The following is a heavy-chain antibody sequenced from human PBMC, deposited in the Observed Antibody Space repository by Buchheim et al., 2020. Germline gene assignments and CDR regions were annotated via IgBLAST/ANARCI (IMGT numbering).Heavy chain of an antibody. V-gene: IGHV3-30*03. J-gene: IGHJ4*02. D-gene: IGHD4/OR15-4a*01. CDR1: GFTFSSYG. CDR3: ARDVTTMDY. CDR2: ISYDGSNK. Sequence: QVQLVESGGGVVQPGRSLRLSCAASGFTFSSYGMHWVRQAPGKGLEWVAVISYDGSNKYYADSVKGRFTISRDNSKNTLYLQMNSLRAEDTAVYYCARDVTTMDYWGQGTL.